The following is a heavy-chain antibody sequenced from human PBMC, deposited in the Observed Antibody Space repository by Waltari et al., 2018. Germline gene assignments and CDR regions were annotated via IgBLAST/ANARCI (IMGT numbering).Heavy chain of an antibody. D-gene: IGHD6-19*01. CDR2: INHSGST. J-gene: IGHJ4*02. Sequence: QVQLQQWGAGLLKPSETLSLTCAVYGGSFSGYYWSWIRQPPGKGLEWIGEINHSGSTHYNPSLKSRVTISVDTSKNQFSLKLSSVTAADTAVYYCARGGRGSGWYGGYWGQGTLVTVSS. CDR1: GGSFSGYY. V-gene: IGHV4-34*01. CDR3: ARGGRGSGWYGGY.